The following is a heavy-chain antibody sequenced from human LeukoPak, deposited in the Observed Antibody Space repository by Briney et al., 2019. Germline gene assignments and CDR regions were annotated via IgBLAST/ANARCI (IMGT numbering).Heavy chain of an antibody. CDR2: IIPIFGTA. D-gene: IGHD2-2*02. Sequence: ASVKVSCKASGGTFSSYAISWVRQAPGQGLEWMGGIIPIFGTANYAQKFQGRVTITTDESTSTAYMELSSLRSGDTAVYYCVSRLGYCSSTSCYTEFDYWGQGTLVTVSS. CDR1: GGTFSSYA. CDR3: VSRLGYCSSTSCYTEFDY. J-gene: IGHJ4*02. V-gene: IGHV1-69*05.